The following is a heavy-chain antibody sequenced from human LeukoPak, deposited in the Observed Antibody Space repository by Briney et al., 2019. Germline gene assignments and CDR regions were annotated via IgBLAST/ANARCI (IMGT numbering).Heavy chain of an antibody. CDR2: ISYDETNK. J-gene: IGHJ6*03. V-gene: IGHV3-30-3*01. D-gene: IGHD2-2*02. Sequence: GGSLRLSCAASGFTFSSYAMHWVRQAPGKGLEWVAVISYDETNKYYADSVKGRFTISKNNSNNTLYLQMNSLRPEDTAVYYCARRRPAAIGDYYYYYMDVWGKGTTVTVSS. CDR3: ARRRPAAIGDYYYYYMDV. CDR1: GFTFSSYA.